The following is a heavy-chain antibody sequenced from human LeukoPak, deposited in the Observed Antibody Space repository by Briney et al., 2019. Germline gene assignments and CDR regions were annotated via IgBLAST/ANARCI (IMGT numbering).Heavy chain of an antibody. CDR2: ISGSGGST. Sequence: GGSLRLSCAASGLTFSSYAMSWVRQAPGKGLEWVSAISGSGGSTHYADSVKGRFTISRDNSKNTLYLQMNSLRAEDTAVYYCPKPDYYDSSGYPTDAFDIWGQGTMVTVSS. J-gene: IGHJ3*02. CDR1: GLTFSSYA. CDR3: PKPDYYDSSGYPTDAFDI. V-gene: IGHV3-23*01. D-gene: IGHD3-22*01.